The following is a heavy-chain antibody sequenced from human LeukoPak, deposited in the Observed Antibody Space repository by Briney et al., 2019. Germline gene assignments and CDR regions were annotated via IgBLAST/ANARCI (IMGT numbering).Heavy chain of an antibody. CDR2: IYTSGST. CDR3: ARDYWNYVDYYFYMDV. J-gene: IGHJ6*03. CDR1: GGSISSGSYY. V-gene: IGHV4-61*02. D-gene: IGHD1-7*01. Sequence: SETLSLTCTVSGGSISSGSYYWSWIRQPAGKGLEWIGRIYTSGSTNYNPSLKSRVTISVDTSKNQFSLKLISVTAADTAVYYCARDYWNYVDYYFYMDVWGKGTTVTVS.